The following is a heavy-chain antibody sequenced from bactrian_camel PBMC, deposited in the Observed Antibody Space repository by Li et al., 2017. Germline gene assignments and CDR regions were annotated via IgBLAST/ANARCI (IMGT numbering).Heavy chain of an antibody. V-gene: IGHV3S53*01. Sequence: HVQLVESGGGSVRTGGSLILSCTVRGNTVCNYRLSWYRQAPGKEREFVFARDGDGSTREGDSVKGRFAVSEDSAKNTVYLRMNSLIPDDTAMYYCMADLDGTGPLHLCGFTYWGQGTQVTVS. J-gene: IGHJ4*01. CDR2: RDGDGST. CDR1: GNTVCNYR. CDR3: MADLDGTGPLHLCGFTY. D-gene: IGHD2*01.